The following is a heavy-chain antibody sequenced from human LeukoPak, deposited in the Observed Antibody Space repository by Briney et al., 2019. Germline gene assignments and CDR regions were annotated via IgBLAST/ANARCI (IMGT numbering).Heavy chain of an antibody. CDR1: GGTFSSYA. Sequence: SVKVSCKASGGTFSSYAISWVRQAPGQGLEWMGGIIPIFGTANYAQKFQGRVTITTDESTSTAYMELSSLRSEDTAVYYCARSPDGWFGVYYYYMDVWGKGTTVTVSS. J-gene: IGHJ6*03. CDR2: IIPIFGTA. CDR3: ARSPDGWFGVYYYYMDV. V-gene: IGHV1-69*05. D-gene: IGHD3-10*01.